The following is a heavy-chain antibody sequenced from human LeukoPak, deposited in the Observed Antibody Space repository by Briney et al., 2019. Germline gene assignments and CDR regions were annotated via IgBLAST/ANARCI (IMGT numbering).Heavy chain of an antibody. CDR3: ARGVWSLDY. Sequence: PSETLSLTCTVSGGSISSYYWSWIRQPPGKGLEWIGYIYYSGSTNYKPSLKSRVTISVDTSKKQFSLKLSSVTAADTAVYYCARGVWSLDYWGQGTLVTVSS. CDR2: IYYSGST. CDR1: GGSISSYY. J-gene: IGHJ4*02. D-gene: IGHD2-21*01. V-gene: IGHV4-59*01.